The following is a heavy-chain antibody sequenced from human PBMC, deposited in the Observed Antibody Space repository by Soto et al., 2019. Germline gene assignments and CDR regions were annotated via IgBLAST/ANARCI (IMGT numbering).Heavy chain of an antibody. V-gene: IGHV4-30-4*01. CDR3: AGFGVGDRDDK. J-gene: IGHJ4*02. CDR2: ISHSETT. Sequence: SETLSLTCSVSGSYITSGDYHWTWIRQAPGKGLEWIGYISHSETTYYSPALKNRIIISSDFSMNQFSLRLNSVTAADTAVYFCAGFGVGDRDDKWGQGTLVTVSS. D-gene: IGHD2-8*01. CDR1: GSYITSGDYH.